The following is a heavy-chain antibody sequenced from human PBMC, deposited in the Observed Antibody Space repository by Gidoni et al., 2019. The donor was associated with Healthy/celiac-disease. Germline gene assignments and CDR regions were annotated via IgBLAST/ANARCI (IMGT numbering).Heavy chain of an antibody. CDR2: IYYSGST. J-gene: IGHJ4*02. D-gene: IGHD2-21*02. Sequence: QLQLQESGPGLVTPSETLSLTCTVSGGSISSSRYYWGWIRQPPGQGLEWIGSIYYSGSTYYNPSLKSRVTISVDTSKNQFSLKLSSVTAADTAVYYCARDFCGGDCGVDYWGQGTLVTVSS. V-gene: IGHV4-39*07. CDR1: GGSISSSRYY. CDR3: ARDFCGGDCGVDY.